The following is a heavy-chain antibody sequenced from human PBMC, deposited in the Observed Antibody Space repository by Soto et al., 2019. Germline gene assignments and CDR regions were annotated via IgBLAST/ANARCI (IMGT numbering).Heavy chain of an antibody. Sequence: PSETLSLTCAVSGGSISSSNWWSWVRQPPGKGLEWIGEIYQSARTNYNPSLKSRLTISVDTSNRQFSMRLTSVTAADTAIYYCARQNGYGTGWRVYFDHWGQGILVTVSS. CDR3: ARQNGYGTGWRVYFDH. D-gene: IGHD6-19*01. CDR1: GGSISSSNW. V-gene: IGHV4-4*02. CDR2: IYQSART. J-gene: IGHJ4*02.